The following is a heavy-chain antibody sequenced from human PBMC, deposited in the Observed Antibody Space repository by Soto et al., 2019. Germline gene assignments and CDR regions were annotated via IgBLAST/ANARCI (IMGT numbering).Heavy chain of an antibody. CDR3: ARDVDGDSAFDY. J-gene: IGHJ4*02. D-gene: IGHD4-17*01. CDR2: INAGNGNT. V-gene: IGHV1-3*01. Sequence: ASVKVSCKASGYTFTSYAMHWVRQAPGQRLEWMGWINAGNGNTKYSQKFQGRVTITRDTSASTAYMELSSLRSEDTAVYYCARDVDGDSAFDYWGQGTLVTVSS. CDR1: GYTFTSYA.